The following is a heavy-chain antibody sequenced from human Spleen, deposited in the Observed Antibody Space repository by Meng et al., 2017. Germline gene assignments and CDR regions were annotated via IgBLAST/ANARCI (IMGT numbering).Heavy chain of an antibody. CDR2: IIPIFGTA. D-gene: IGHD6-6*01. V-gene: IGHV1-69*06. Sequence: QGQPVQSGAEVKKPGASVKVYCKASGGTFSSYAISWVRQAPGQGLEWMGGIIPIFGTANYAQKFQGRVTITADKSTSTAYMELSSLRSEDTAVYYCARGSSSSSSRQRYYFDYWGQGTLVTVSS. CDR3: ARGSSSSSSRQRYYFDY. CDR1: GGTFSSYA. J-gene: IGHJ4*02.